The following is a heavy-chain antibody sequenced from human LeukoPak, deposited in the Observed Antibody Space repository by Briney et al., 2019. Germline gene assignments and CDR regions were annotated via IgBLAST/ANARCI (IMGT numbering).Heavy chain of an antibody. CDR1: GFTFSDSY. Sequence: GGSLRLSCAASGFTFSDSYMSWIRQAPGKGLEWVSYIGTSGSAKHYADSVKGRFTISRDNAKNSLYLQMNSLRAEDTAVYYCARGWLISWGQGTLVTVSS. CDR2: IGTSGSAK. J-gene: IGHJ4*02. D-gene: IGHD5-12*01. V-gene: IGHV3-11*01. CDR3: ARGWLIS.